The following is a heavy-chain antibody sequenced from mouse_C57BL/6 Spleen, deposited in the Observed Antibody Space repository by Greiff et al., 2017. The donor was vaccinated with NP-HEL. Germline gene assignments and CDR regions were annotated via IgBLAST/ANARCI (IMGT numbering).Heavy chain of an antibody. CDR1: GYTFTDYY. V-gene: IGHV1-26*01. CDR3: ARDDYSRSMDY. Sequence: VQLQQSGPELVKPGASVKISCKASGYTFTDYYMNWVKQSHGKSLEWIGDINPNNGGTSYNQKFKGKATLTVDKSSSTAYMELRSLTSEDSAVYYCARDDYSRSMDYWGQGTSVTVSS. CDR2: INPNNGGT. J-gene: IGHJ4*01. D-gene: IGHD2-12*01.